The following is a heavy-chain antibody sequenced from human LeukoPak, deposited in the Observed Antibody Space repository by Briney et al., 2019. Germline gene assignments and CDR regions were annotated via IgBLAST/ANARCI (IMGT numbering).Heavy chain of an antibody. CDR2: ISSSSSYI. CDR1: GFTFSSYS. CDR3: ARENLNSSGYYYSGPWFDP. Sequence: PGGSLRLSCAASGFTFSSYSMNWVRQAPGKGLEWVSSISSSSSYIYYADSVKGRFTISRDNAKNSLYLQMNSLRAEDTAVYYCARENLNSSGYYYSGPWFDPWGQGTLVTVSS. J-gene: IGHJ5*02. V-gene: IGHV3-21*01. D-gene: IGHD3-22*01.